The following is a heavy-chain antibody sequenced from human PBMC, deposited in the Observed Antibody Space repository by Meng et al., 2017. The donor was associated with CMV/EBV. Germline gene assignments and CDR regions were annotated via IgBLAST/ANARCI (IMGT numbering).Heavy chain of an antibody. J-gene: IGHJ6*02. D-gene: IGHD1-14*01. CDR3: ARQVPELFGKDYYYYGMDV. CDR2: IIPIFGTA. Sequence: SVKVSCKASGGTFSSYAISWVRQAPGQGLEWMGGIIPIFGTANYAQKFQGRVTITTDESTSTAYMELSSLRSEDTAVYYCARQVPELFGKDYYYYGMDVWGQGTTVTVSS. CDR1: GGTFSSYA. V-gene: IGHV1-69*05.